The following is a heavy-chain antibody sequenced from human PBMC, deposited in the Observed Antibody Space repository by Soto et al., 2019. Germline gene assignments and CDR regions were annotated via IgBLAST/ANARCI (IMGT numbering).Heavy chain of an antibody. Sequence: GGSLRLSCAASGFTFSSYSMNWVRQAPGKGLEWVSYISSSSSTIYYADSVKGRFTISRDNAKNSLYLQMNSLRAEDMAVYYCARDSKENCSSTSCYAGEAFDYWGQGTLVTVSS. CDR2: ISSSSSTI. D-gene: IGHD2-2*01. CDR3: ARDSKENCSSTSCYAGEAFDY. CDR1: GFTFSSYS. V-gene: IGHV3-48*01. J-gene: IGHJ4*02.